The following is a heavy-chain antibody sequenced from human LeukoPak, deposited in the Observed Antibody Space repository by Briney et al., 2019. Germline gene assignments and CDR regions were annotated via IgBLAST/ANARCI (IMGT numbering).Heavy chain of an antibody. CDR2: IKTDGSIT. J-gene: IGHJ4*02. CDR3: ARDLMGIAYRGAFYY. D-gene: IGHD6-13*01. Sequence: GGSLRLSCAASGFSFSVFWMHWVRQVPGKGPVWVSRIKTDGSITDYADSVKGRFTISRDNSKNTLYPQMNSLRAEDTAVYYCARDLMGIAYRGAFYYWGQGTLVTVSS. V-gene: IGHV3-74*01. CDR1: GFSFSVFW.